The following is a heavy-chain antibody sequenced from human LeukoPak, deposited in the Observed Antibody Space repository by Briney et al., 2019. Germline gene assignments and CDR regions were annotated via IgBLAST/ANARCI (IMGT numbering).Heavy chain of an antibody. Sequence: KPSETLSLTCAVYGGSFSGYYWSWIRQPPGKGLEWIGEINHSGSTNYNPSLKSRVTISVDTSKNQFSLKLSSVTAADTAVYYCARGRDYGDYNWFDPWGQGTLVTVSS. J-gene: IGHJ5*02. V-gene: IGHV4-34*01. CDR1: GGSFSGYY. CDR2: INHSGST. CDR3: ARGRDYGDYNWFDP. D-gene: IGHD4-17*01.